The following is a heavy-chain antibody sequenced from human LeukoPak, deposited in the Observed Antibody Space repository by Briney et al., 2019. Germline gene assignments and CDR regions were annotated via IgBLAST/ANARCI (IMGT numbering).Heavy chain of an antibody. Sequence: SETLSLTCTVSGGSISSYYWSWIRQPPGKGLEWIGYIYYSGSTNYNPSLKSRVTISVDTSKNQFSLKLSSVTAADTAVYYCARHSSRGAANFDYWGQGALVTVSS. CDR2: IYYSGST. V-gene: IGHV4-59*01. CDR3: ARHSSRGAANFDY. D-gene: IGHD6-13*01. J-gene: IGHJ4*02. CDR1: GGSISSYY.